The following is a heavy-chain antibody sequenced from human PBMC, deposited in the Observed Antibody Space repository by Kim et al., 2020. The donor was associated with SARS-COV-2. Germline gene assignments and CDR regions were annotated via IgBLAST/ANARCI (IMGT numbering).Heavy chain of an antibody. J-gene: IGHJ4*02. CDR1: GGSFSGYY. Sequence: SETLYLTCAVYGGSFSGYYWSWIRQPPGKGLEWIGEINHSGSTNYNPSLKSRVTISVDMSKNQFSLKLSSVTAADTAVYYCARGAWRYGSGSYYVYWGQGTLVTVSS. V-gene: IGHV4-34*01. D-gene: IGHD3-10*01. CDR2: INHSGST. CDR3: ARGAWRYGSGSYYVY.